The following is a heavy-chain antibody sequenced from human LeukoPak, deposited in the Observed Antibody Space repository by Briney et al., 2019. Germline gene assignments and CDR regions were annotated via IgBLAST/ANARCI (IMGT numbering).Heavy chain of an antibody. J-gene: IGHJ4*02. V-gene: IGHV3-23*01. CDR3: AKDPLWFGELNFDY. CDR2: ISGSGGST. Sequence: GGSLRLSCAASGFTFSSYAMSWVRQAPGKGLEWVSGISGSGGSTCYADSVKGRFTISRDNSKNTLYLQMNSLRAEDTAVYYCAKDPLWFGELNFDYWGQGTLVTVSS. D-gene: IGHD3-10*01. CDR1: GFTFSSYA.